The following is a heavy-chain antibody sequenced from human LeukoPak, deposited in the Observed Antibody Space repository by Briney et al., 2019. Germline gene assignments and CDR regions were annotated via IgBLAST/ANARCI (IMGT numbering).Heavy chain of an antibody. V-gene: IGHV4-59*01. D-gene: IGHD3-10*01. Sequence: SETLSLTCTVSGGSISSYYWSWIRQPPGKGLEWIGYIFYSGRTNYDPSPKRRVTRSVDTSKNQFSLKLSSVTAADTAVYYCARVPPLLGFGELSWYFDLWGRGTLVTVSS. CDR1: GGSISSYY. J-gene: IGHJ2*01. CDR2: IFYSGRT. CDR3: ARVPPLLGFGELSWYFDL.